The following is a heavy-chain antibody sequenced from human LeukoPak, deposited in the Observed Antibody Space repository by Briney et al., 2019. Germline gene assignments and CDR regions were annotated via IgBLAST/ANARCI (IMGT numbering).Heavy chain of an antibody. CDR2: IYYSGST. V-gene: IGHV4-61*08. CDR1: GGSFNSGDSF. CDR3: ARKLGIAVGDYYYYGLDV. Sequence: PSETLSLTCTVSGGSFNSGDSFWSWIRRPPGKGLEWIGNIYYSGSTNYNPSLQSRVTVSIDTSKNQFSLKVRSVTPADTAVYYCARKLGIAVGDYYYYGLDVWGQGTTVTVSS. J-gene: IGHJ6*02. D-gene: IGHD6-19*01.